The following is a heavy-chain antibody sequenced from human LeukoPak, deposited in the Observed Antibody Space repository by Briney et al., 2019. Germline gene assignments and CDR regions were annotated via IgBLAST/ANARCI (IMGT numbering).Heavy chain of an antibody. D-gene: IGHD3-22*01. CDR3: ARHFPRDSSGNDAFDI. V-gene: IGHV4-59*08. CDR1: GGSISSYY. Sequence: ETLYLTRSVSGGSISSYYCSWIRQPPGKGLEWIGYLYYSGSTNYNPSLRNRVTISVDTSKNQFSLKLSSVTAADTAVYYGARHFPRDSSGNDAFDIWGQGTMVTVSS. CDR2: LYYSGST. J-gene: IGHJ3*02.